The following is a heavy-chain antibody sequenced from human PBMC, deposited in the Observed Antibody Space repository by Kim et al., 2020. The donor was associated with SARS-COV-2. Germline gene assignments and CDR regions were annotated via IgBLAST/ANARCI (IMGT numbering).Heavy chain of an antibody. CDR1: GDRVSSSSAA. CDR3: GRWSHSATFV. V-gene: IGHV6-1*01. Sequence: SQTLSLTCAISGDRVSSSSAAWNWVRQSPSRGLEWLGRTYYRSKWYSDYAVSVKSRISINPDTSKNQFSLQLNSVTPEDTAVYYCGRWSHSATFVWGQGTTVTVSS. D-gene: IGHD4-4*01. CDR2: TYYRSKWYS. J-gene: IGHJ6*02.